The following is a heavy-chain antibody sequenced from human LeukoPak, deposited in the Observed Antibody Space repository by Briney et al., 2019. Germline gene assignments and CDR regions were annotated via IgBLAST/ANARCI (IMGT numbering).Heavy chain of an antibody. CDR1: GYTFASFD. CDR2: MNPNSGRT. V-gene: IGHV1-8*01. CDR3: ARGRFDELFLDY. D-gene: IGHD3-10*01. J-gene: IGHJ4*02. Sequence: ASVKVSCKTSGYTFASFDTNWVRQAPGQGLEWMGWMNPNSGRTGYAQKFEGRVTMTRDTSISTAYMEVNGLRSEDTAVNYCARGRFDELFLDYWGQGTLITVSS.